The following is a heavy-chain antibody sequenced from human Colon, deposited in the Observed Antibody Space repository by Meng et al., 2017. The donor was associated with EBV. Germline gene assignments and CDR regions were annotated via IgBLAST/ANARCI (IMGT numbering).Heavy chain of an antibody. CDR2: IHHSGST. Sequence: VHLKQWGAALLKPSEPLSLTCAVFGGSFSCNFWTWIRQSPGEGLEWIGEIHHSGSTKYNPSLKNRVSISLDTSKKQFSLQLTSVTAADTAVYFCARDPAQEDFDTSGYMYDSWGPGTLVTVSS. CDR1: GGSFSCNF. CDR3: ARDPAQEDFDTSGYMYDS. D-gene: IGHD3-22*01. J-gene: IGHJ5*01. V-gene: IGHV4-34*02.